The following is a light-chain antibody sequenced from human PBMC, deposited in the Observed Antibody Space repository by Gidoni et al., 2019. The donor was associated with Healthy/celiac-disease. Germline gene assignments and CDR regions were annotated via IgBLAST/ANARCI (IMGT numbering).Light chain of an antibody. J-gene: IGLJ1*01. Sequence: SALTQPASVSGSPGQSITIPCTGTSSDVGGYNYVSWYQQHPGKAPKLMIYDVSNRPSGVSNRFSGSKSGNTASLTISGLQAEDEADYYCSSYTSSSTLGGYVFGTGTKVTVL. CDR2: DVS. V-gene: IGLV2-14*03. CDR3: SSYTSSSTLGGYV. CDR1: SSDVGGYNY.